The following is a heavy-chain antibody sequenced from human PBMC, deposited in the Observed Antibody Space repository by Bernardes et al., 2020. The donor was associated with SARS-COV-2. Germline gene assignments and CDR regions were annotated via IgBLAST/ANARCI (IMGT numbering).Heavy chain of an antibody. V-gene: IGHV5-51*01. CDR3: ARRLTAHSNYEDGDYFDS. CDR2: IYPGDSDT. J-gene: IGHJ4*02. D-gene: IGHD4-4*01. Sequence: GESRKISCKASGYIFTTSWIGWVRQMPGKGLEWMGIIYPGDSDTRYSPSFQGQVTISVDKSISTAYLHWSSLKASDTAMYYCARRLTAHSNYEDGDYFDSWGQGTLVTVSS. CDR1: GYIFTTSW.